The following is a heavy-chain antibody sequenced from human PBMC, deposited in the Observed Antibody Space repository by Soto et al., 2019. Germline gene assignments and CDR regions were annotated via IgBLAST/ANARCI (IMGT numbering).Heavy chain of an antibody. CDR2: IYYSGST. V-gene: IGHV4-59*01. D-gene: IGHD6-13*01. J-gene: IGHJ6*02. CDR3: ARVTPYSSRSYYYYGMDV. CDR1: GGSISSYY. Sequence: PETLSLTCTVSGGSISSYYWSWIRQPPGKGLEWIGYIYYSGSTNYNPSLKSRVTISVDTSKNQFSLKLSSVTAADTAVYYCARVTPYSSRSYYYYGMDVWGQGTTVTVSS.